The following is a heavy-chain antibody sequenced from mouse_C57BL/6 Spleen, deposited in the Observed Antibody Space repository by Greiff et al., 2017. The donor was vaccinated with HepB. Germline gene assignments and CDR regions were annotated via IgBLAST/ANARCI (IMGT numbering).Heavy chain of an antibody. D-gene: IGHD2-3*01. Sequence: VQLQQSGPELVKPGASVKISCKASGYTFTDYYMNWVKQSHGKSLEWIGDINPNNGGTSYNQKFKGKATLTVDKSSSTAYMELRSLTSEDSAVYYCAREDDGLLRFAYWGQGTLVTVSA. CDR1: GYTFTDYY. CDR3: AREDDGLLRFAY. CDR2: INPNNGGT. J-gene: IGHJ3*01. V-gene: IGHV1-26*01.